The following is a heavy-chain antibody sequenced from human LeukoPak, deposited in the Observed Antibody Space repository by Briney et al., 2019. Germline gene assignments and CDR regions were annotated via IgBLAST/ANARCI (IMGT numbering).Heavy chain of an antibody. J-gene: IGHJ4*02. V-gene: IGHV4-34*01. CDR2: INHSGST. CDR1: GGSFSGYY. D-gene: IGHD3-22*01. Sequence: SETLSLTYAVYGGSFSGYYWSWIRQPPGKGLEWIGEINHSGSTNYNPSLKSRVTISVDTSKNQFSLKLSSVTAADTAVYYCASSTRDDSSGYYPDYWGQGTLVTVSS. CDR3: ASSTRDDSSGYYPDY.